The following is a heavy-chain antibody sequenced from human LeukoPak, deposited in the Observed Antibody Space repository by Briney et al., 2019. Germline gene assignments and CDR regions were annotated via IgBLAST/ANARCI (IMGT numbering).Heavy chain of an antibody. CDR1: GFTFSSYA. CDR2: ITYIDGST. V-gene: IGHV3-23*01. Sequence: GGSLRLSCAASGFTFSSYAMSWVRQAPGKGLEWVSGITYIDGSTYYADSVKGRFTISRDNSKNTLYLQMNSLRAEDTAVYYCARTGYNYGTPLNDWGQGTLVTVSS. J-gene: IGHJ4*02. D-gene: IGHD5-18*01. CDR3: ARTGYNYGTPLND.